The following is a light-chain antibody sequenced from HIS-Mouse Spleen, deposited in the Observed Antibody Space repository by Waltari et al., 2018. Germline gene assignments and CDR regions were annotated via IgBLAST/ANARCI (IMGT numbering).Light chain of an antibody. J-gene: IGLJ2*01. V-gene: IGLV2-23*01. CDR2: EGS. CDR3: CSYAGSSPYVV. CDR1: SSDVGSYNL. Sequence: QSALTQPASVSGSPGQSITISCTGTSSDVGSYNLVSWYQQHPGKAPKLMIYEGSKRTSGVANRFSGSKSGNTASLTISGLQAEDEADYYCCSYAGSSPYVVFGGGTKLTVL.